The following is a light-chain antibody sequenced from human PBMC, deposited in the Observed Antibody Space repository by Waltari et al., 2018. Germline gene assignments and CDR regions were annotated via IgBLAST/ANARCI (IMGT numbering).Light chain of an antibody. V-gene: IGLV6-57*04. CDR2: EDS. Sequence: NFMLTQPPSVSESPGKTEIMSCTRSSGSTASNYVQWYQQRPGSAPTSVIYEDSQRPSGVLDRFSGSIDSSSNSASLTISGLKTEDEPDYCCQSFDDNEKVFGGGTKVTVL. J-gene: IGLJ3*02. CDR1: SGSTASNY. CDR3: QSFDDNEKV.